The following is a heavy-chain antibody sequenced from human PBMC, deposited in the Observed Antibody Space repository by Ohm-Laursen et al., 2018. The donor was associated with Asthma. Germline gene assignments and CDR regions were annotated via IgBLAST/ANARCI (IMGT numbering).Heavy chain of an antibody. CDR3: ARIGPEWELPGREYSLHH. D-gene: IGHD1-26*01. J-gene: IGHJ1*01. CDR2: ISTASSFI. Sequence: SLRLSCTAFGYTFSRYSIHWVRQIPGKGLEWVASISTASSFIYYADSVRGRFTTSRDNARNSVYLQMNSLRAEDTASYYCARIGPEWELPGREYSLHHWGEGTLVTVSS. CDR1: GYTFSRYS. V-gene: IGHV3-21*01.